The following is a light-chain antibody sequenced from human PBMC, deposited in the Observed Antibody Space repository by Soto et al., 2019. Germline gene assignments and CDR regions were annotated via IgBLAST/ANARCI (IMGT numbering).Light chain of an antibody. J-gene: IGLJ1*01. CDR2: EGI. CDR1: SGTVGGFNV. V-gene: IGLV2-23*01. CDR3: CSYVGATTYA. Sequence: QSVLTQPASVSGSPGQSITISCTGTSGTVGGFNVVSWYQQHPGKAPKVIIYEGIKRPSGVSNRFSGSNSGSTASLTISGLQAEDEADYYCCSYVGATTYAFGTGTKVTVL.